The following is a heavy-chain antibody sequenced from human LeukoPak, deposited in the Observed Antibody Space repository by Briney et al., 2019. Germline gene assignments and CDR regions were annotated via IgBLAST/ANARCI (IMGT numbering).Heavy chain of an antibody. CDR3: ARGLFRSEDAFDI. V-gene: IGHV3-33*01. J-gene: IGHJ3*02. D-gene: IGHD1-14*01. CDR1: GFTFSSYG. CDR2: IWYDGSNK. Sequence: GRSLRLSCAASGFTFSSYGMHWVRQAPGKGLEWVAVIWYDGSNKYYADSVKGRFTISRDNSKNTLYLQMNSLRAEDTAVYYCARGLFRSEDAFDIWGQGTMVTVSS.